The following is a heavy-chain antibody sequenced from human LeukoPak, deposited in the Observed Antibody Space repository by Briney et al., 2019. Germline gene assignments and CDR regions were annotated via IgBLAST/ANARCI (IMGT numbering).Heavy chain of an antibody. Sequence: PSETLSLTCTVSGGTISSSYWSWIRQPPGKRLEWIGNIYYSGSTNYNPSLESRVTISVDTSKNQFSLKLSSVTAADTAVYYCDRDSSREGDFDCWGRGTQVSVCS. CDR3: DRDSSREGDFDC. V-gene: IGHV4-59*12. D-gene: IGHD6-13*01. CDR2: IYYSGST. J-gene: IGHJ4*02. CDR1: GGTISSSY.